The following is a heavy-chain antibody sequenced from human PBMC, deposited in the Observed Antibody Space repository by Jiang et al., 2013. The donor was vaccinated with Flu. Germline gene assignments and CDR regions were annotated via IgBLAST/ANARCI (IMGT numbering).Heavy chain of an antibody. J-gene: IGHJ4*02. CDR2: ISYDGSNK. Sequence: VQLVESGGGVVQPGRSLRLSCAASGFTFSSYAMHWVRQAPGKGLEWVAVISYDGSNKYYADSVKGRFTISRDNSKNTLYLQMNSLRAEDTAVYYCARDLYSGSYIYFFDYWGQGTLVTVSS. D-gene: IGHD1-26*01. CDR3: ARDLYSGSYIYFFDY. CDR1: GFTFSSYA. V-gene: IGHV3-30-3*01.